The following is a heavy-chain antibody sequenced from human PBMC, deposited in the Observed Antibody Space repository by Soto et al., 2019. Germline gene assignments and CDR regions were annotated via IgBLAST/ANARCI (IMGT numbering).Heavy chain of an antibody. D-gene: IGHD3-10*01. CDR3: ATVLRGVVNWFDP. Sequence: HLVQSGPEVKKPGASITVSCKTSGDTFTNFGLSWVRQAPGQGLEWMGWIATYNSNRNYAQQFQGRLTLTTDTSTSTAYMELKSLRYDDTAFYYCATVLRGVVNWFDPWGQGTLVTVSS. CDR2: IATYNSNR. CDR1: GDTFTNFG. J-gene: IGHJ5*02. V-gene: IGHV1-18*01.